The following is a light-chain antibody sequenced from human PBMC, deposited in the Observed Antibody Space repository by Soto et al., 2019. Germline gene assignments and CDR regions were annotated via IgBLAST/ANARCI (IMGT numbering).Light chain of an antibody. J-gene: IGKJ2*01. CDR1: QSISAW. Sequence: DIQMTQSPSTLSASAGDRVTITCRASQSISAWLAWYQQIPGKAPKLLIYDASSLESGVPSRFSGSGSGTEFTLTISSLQPDDFAAYYCQQYNSYSPTFGQGTKLEI. CDR2: DAS. CDR3: QQYNSYSPT. V-gene: IGKV1-5*01.